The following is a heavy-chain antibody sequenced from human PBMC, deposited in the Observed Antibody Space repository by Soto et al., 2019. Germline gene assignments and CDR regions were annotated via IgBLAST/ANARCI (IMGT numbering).Heavy chain of an antibody. Sequence: QVQLVESGGGLVKPGGSLRLSCAASGFTFSDYYMSWIRQAPGKGLERVSYISSSSSYTNYADSVKGRFTISRDNAKNSLYLQMNSLRAEDTAVYYCARVGGSYPFYYYYGMDVWGQGTTVTVSS. CDR2: ISSSSSYT. V-gene: IGHV3-11*05. CDR1: GFTFSDYY. J-gene: IGHJ6*02. D-gene: IGHD1-26*01. CDR3: ARVGGSYPFYYYYGMDV.